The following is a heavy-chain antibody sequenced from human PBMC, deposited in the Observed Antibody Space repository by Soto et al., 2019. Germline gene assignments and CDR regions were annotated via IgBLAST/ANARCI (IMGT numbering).Heavy chain of an antibody. Sequence: QVQLVQSGAEVKKPGSSVKVSCKASGGSLTNYGVSWVRQAPGQGLEWMGGIIPVFGTANYAQKFQGRVTSAADESKSTVFWDVRSLRSEDTAVYYCARGDATKLGVPNYYGMDVWGQGTTVTVSS. D-gene: IGHD1-26*01. V-gene: IGHV1-69*12. CDR2: IIPVFGTA. CDR1: GGSLTNYG. J-gene: IGHJ6*02. CDR3: ARGDATKLGVPNYYGMDV.